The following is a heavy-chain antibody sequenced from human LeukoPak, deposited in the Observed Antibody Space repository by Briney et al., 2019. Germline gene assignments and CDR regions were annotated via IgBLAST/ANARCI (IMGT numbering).Heavy chain of an antibody. D-gene: IGHD7-27*01. CDR3: AKDPDWGPEGWYYFDY. CDR1: GFTFSSYA. J-gene: IGHJ4*02. V-gene: IGHV3-23*01. Sequence: PGGSLRLSCAASGFTFSSYAMSWVRQAPGKGLEWVSAISGSGSSTYYADSVKGRFTISRDNSKNTLYLQMNSLRAADTAVYYYAKDPDWGPEGWYYFDYWGQGTLVTVSS. CDR2: ISGSGSST.